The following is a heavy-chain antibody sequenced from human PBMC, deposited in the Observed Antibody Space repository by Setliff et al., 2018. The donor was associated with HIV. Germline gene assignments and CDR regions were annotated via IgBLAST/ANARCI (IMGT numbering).Heavy chain of an antibody. V-gene: IGHV4-61*09. CDR1: GGSISSGSYH. J-gene: IGHJ3*02. CDR3: ARGGRGGGEPYYDFWSGYHDTFDI. D-gene: IGHD3-3*01. Sequence: PSETLSLTCTVSGGSISSGSYHWNWIRQPAGKGLEWIGHIYTSGSTKYNPSLKSRVTISVDTSKTQFSLRLSSVTAADTAVYYCARGGRGGGEPYYDFWSGYHDTFDIWGQGTMVTVS. CDR2: IYTSGST.